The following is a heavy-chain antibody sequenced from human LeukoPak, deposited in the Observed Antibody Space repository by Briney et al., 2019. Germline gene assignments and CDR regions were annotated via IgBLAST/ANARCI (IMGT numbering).Heavy chain of an antibody. D-gene: IGHD6-19*01. J-gene: IGHJ3*02. Sequence: SETLSLTCAVYGGSFSGYYWSWIRQPPGKGLEWIGEINHSGSTNYNPSLKGRVTISVDTSKNQFSLKLSSVTAADTAVYYCARVGSEDAFDIWGQGTMVTVSS. V-gene: IGHV4-34*01. CDR1: GGSFSGYY. CDR2: INHSGST. CDR3: ARVGSEDAFDI.